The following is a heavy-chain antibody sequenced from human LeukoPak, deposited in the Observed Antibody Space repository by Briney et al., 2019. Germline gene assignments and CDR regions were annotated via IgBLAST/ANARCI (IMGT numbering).Heavy chain of an antibody. V-gene: IGHV3-9*01. CDR1: GFTFDDYA. CDR3: AKDIRATSIAAPDF. Sequence: GGSLRLSCAASGFTFDDYAMHWVRQAPGKGLEWVSGISWNSGTIGYADSVKGRFTISRDNAKNFVFLQMNSLRAEDTALYYCAKDIRATSIAAPDFWGQGTLDTVSS. CDR2: ISWNSGTI. J-gene: IGHJ4*02. D-gene: IGHD6-6*01.